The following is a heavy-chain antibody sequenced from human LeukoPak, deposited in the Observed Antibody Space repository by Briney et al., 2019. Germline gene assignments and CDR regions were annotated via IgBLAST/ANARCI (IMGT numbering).Heavy chain of an antibody. D-gene: IGHD1-26*01. J-gene: IGHJ4*02. CDR3: ASLGWEYYFDY. CDR2: IYYSGST. V-gene: IGHV4-59*11. Sequence: SETLSLTCTVSGGSISSHYWSWIRQPPGKRLEWIGYIYYSGSTNYNPSPKSRVTISIDTPNKQFSLNLNSVTAADTAVYYCASLGWEYYFDYWGQGTLVTVSS. CDR1: GGSISSHY.